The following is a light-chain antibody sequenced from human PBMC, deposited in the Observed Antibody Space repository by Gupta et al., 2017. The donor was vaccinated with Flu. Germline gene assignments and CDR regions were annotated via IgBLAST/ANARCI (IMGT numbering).Light chain of an antibody. CDR2: NTN. V-gene: IGLV8-61*01. CDR1: SGSVSSRNF. J-gene: IGLJ3*02. Sequence: TLTCCLSSGSVSSRNFTGWYQQTPGQPTRTLIYNTNRRYSGGPDRFSGSILGNKAALTMTGAQAEDECDYYCILFTGGGDSKWEFGGGTRLTVL. CDR3: ILFTGGGDSKWE.